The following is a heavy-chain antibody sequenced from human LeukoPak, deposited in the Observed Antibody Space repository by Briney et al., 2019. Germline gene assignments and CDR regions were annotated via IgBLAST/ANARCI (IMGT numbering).Heavy chain of an antibody. J-gene: IGHJ4*02. CDR3: ARAHVAATRFWVPSHFDY. D-gene: IGHD2-15*01. CDR2: IYYSGST. V-gene: IGHV4-39*07. CDR1: GGSISSSSYY. Sequence: SETLSLTCTVSGGSISSSSYYWGWIRQPPGKGLEWIGSIYYSGSTYYNPSLKSRVTISVDTSKNQFSLKLSSVTAADTAVYYCARAHVAATRFWVPSHFDYWGQGTLVTVSS.